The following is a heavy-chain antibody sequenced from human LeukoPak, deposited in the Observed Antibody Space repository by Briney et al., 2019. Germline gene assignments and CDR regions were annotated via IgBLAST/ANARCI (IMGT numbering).Heavy chain of an antibody. D-gene: IGHD3-10*01. Sequence: GASVKVSCTASGYTFTSYGISWVRQAPGPGHELMGWISAYNGNTNYAQKLQGRVTVTTDTSTSTDYMELRSLRSDDTAVYYCARGGKETYYYGSGSYPLDYWGQGTLVTVSS. CDR3: ARGGKETYYYGSGSYPLDY. CDR2: ISAYNGNT. J-gene: IGHJ4*02. V-gene: IGHV1-18*01. CDR1: GYTFTSYG.